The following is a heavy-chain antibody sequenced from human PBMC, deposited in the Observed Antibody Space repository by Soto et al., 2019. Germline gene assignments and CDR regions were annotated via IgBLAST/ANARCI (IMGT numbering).Heavy chain of an antibody. CDR1: GGTFSNHL. Sequence: GASVKVSCKASGGTFSNHLISWVRQAPGQGLEWVGTIIPLFGTLNYAQKFQGRVTLSADRSTSTAYMELSSLRSDDTAVYYCASGSLYGSGSYPVDYWG. CDR3: ASGSLYGSGSYPVDY. D-gene: IGHD3-10*01. V-gene: IGHV1-69*06. CDR2: IIPLFGTL. J-gene: IGHJ4*01.